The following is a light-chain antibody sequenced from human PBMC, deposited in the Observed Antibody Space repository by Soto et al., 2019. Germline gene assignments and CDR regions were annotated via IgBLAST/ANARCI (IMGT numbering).Light chain of an antibody. CDR3: QQYKDWPPLA. Sequence: EIVMTQSPVILSVSPGERATLSCRASQNININIAWYQQRPGQAPRVLIYGASSRASGIPDRFSGSGSGTDFTITINRLEPDVFAFYYCQQYKDWPPLAFGGGTRV. J-gene: IGKJ4*01. CDR1: QNININ. CDR2: GAS. V-gene: IGKV3D-15*01.